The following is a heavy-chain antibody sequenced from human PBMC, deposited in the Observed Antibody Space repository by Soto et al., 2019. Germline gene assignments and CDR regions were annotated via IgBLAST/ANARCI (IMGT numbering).Heavy chain of an antibody. V-gene: IGHV3-74*01. CDR2: INSDGSTT. J-gene: IGHJ4*02. CDR1: GFTFSTHW. CDR3: ARVPTGGYDWV. Sequence: EVQLLESGGGLIQPGGSLRLSCAASGFTFSTHWMHWVRQAPGKGLVWVSRINSDGSTTNYVDSVKGRFPISRDNAKNTVYRQMNSLRAEDTAVYYCARVPTGGYDWVWGQGTLVTVSS. D-gene: IGHD5-12*01.